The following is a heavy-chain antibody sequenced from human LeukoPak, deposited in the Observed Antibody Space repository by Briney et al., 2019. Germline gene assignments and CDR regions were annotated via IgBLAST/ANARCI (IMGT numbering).Heavy chain of an antibody. D-gene: IGHD1-26*01. V-gene: IGHV4-59*11. CDR3: ARRLSGSYGQFDY. J-gene: IGHJ4*02. CDR1: GRSISSHY. Sequence: PSETLSLTCTVSGRSISSHYWSWIRQPPGKGLEWIGYIYYSGSTNYNPSLKSRVTISVDTSRNQISLKLTSVTAADTAVYYCARRLSGSYGQFDYWGQGTLVTVSP. CDR2: IYYSGST.